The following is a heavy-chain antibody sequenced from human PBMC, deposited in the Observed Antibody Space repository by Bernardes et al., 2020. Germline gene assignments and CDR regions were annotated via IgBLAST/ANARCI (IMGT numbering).Heavy chain of an antibody. V-gene: IGHV3-23*01. D-gene: IGHD3-10*01. J-gene: IGHJ1*01. CDR1: GFPFASYA. CDR3: AKETGSGTYYNLPQAEYFQH. Sequence: GGSLRLSCAATGFPFASYAMSWVRQAPGKGLEWVSGIRNNGDRTYYADSVKGRFTIFRDKSKNTLFLQMNSLRAEDTAIYYCAKETGSGTYYNLPQAEYFQHWGQGTLVTVSS. CDR2: IRNNGDRT.